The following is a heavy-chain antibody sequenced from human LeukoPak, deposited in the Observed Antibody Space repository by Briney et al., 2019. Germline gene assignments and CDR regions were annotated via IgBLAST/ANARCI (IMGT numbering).Heavy chain of an antibody. J-gene: IGHJ4*02. Sequence: SETLSLTCTVSGGSISSADYYWSWMRQPPGKGLEYIGDINFSGSTSYNPSPKCRLTISVVMAKNQLSLKLSSVSAADTAVYYCARAPVGYCSGGTCKRYFDYWGQGTLVTVSS. D-gene: IGHD2-15*01. V-gene: IGHV4-30-4*01. CDR2: INFSGST. CDR1: GGSISSADYY. CDR3: ARAPVGYCSGGTCKRYFDY.